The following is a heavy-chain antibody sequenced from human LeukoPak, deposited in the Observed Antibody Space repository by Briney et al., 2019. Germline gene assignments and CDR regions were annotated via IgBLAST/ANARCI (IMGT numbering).Heavy chain of an antibody. CDR3: ARRAAITWYFDL. J-gene: IGHJ2*01. Sequence: SETLSLTCTVSGFTISGYYWTWIRQAPGKGLEWIGYIIYTGSTYYKHFFKSWVTRSVNSTNNPFSPMLPPMTAATTGVSYAARRAAITWYFDLWGRGSLVTVSS. CDR1: GFTISGYY. CDR2: IIYTGST. V-gene: IGHV4-59*08. D-gene: IGHD5-12*01.